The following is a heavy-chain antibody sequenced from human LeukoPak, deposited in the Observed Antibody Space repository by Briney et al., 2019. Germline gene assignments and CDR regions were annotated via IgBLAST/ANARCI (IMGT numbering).Heavy chain of an antibody. D-gene: IGHD1-1*01. J-gene: IGHJ4*02. CDR3: AKDVPTAYFDY. CDR2: ISSSSNYI. Sequence: GGSLRLSCGASGFTFSDYALNWVRQAPGKGLEWVSSISSSSNYIYYADSVKGRFTISRDNAKNSLYLQMNSLRAEDTAVYYCAKDVPTAYFDYWGQGTLVTASS. V-gene: IGHV3-21*01. CDR1: GFTFSDYA.